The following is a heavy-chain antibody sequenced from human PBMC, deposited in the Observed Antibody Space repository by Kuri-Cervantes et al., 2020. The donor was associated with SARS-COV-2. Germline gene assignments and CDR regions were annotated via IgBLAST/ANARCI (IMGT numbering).Heavy chain of an antibody. CDR2: IYHSGST. CDR1: GYSISSGYY. Sequence: GSLRLSCAVSGYSISSGYYWGWIRQPPGKGLEWIGSIYHSGSTYYNPSLKSRVTISLDTSRNQFSLKLSSVTAADSAVYYCARSGYYSRGVTNYYMDVWDKGTTVTVSS. CDR3: ARSGYYSRGVTNYYMDV. V-gene: IGHV4-38-2*01. D-gene: IGHD3-22*01. J-gene: IGHJ6*03.